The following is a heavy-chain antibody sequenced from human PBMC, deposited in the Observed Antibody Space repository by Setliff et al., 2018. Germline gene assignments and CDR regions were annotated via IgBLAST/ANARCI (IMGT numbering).Heavy chain of an antibody. CDR3: ARGRGYSYGSTFHYYYGMDV. Sequence: SETLSLTCTVSGGSISSGSYYWSWVRQPAGKGLEWIGRIYTSGSTNYNPSLKSRVTISVDTSKNQFSLKLSSVTAADTAVYYCARGRGYSYGSTFHYYYGMDVWGQGTTVTSP. V-gene: IGHV4-61*02. CDR1: GGSISSGSYY. D-gene: IGHD5-18*01. CDR2: IYTSGST. J-gene: IGHJ6*02.